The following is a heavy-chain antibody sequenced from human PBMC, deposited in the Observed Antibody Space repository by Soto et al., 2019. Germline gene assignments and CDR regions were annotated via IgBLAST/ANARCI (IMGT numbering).Heavy chain of an antibody. CDR3: AKDPSDYYDSSGYFKHYFDY. CDR1: GFTFSSYA. D-gene: IGHD3-22*01. V-gene: IGHV3-23*01. J-gene: IGHJ4*02. Sequence: GGSLRLSCAASGFTFSSYAMSWVRQAPGKGLEWVSAISGSDGSTYYADSVKGRFTISRDNSKNTLYPQMNSLRAEDTAVYYCAKDPSDYYDSSGYFKHYFDYWGQGALVTVSS. CDR2: ISGSDGST.